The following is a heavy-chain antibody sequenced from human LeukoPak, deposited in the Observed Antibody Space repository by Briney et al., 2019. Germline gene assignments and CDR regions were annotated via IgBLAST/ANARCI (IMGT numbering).Heavy chain of an antibody. CDR1: GGSISSSNW. V-gene: IGHV4-4*02. CDR2: IYHSGST. J-gene: IGHJ4*02. D-gene: IGHD1-26*01. Sequence: SGTLSLTCAVSGGSISSSNWWSWVRQPPGKGLEWIGEIYHSGSTNCNPSLKSRVTISVDTSKNQFSLKLSSVTAADTAVYYCARGGYSGSYLGTFDYWGQGTLVTVSS. CDR3: ARGGYSGSYLGTFDY.